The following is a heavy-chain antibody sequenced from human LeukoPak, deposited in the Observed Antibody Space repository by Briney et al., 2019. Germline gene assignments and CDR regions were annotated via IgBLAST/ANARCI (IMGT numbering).Heavy chain of an antibody. CDR1: GFTVSGNY. CDR3: AKDLGEQQLAFFDY. V-gene: IGHV3-66*01. CDR2: IYSGGST. J-gene: IGHJ4*02. D-gene: IGHD6-13*01. Sequence: GGSLRLSCAASGFTVSGNYMSWVRQAPGKGLEWVSVIYSGGSTYYADSVKGRFTISRDNSKNTLYLQMNSLRAEDTAVYYCAKDLGEQQLAFFDYWGQGTLVTVSS.